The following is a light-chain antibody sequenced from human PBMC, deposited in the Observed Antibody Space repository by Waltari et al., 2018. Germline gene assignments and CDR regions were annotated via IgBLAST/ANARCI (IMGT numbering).Light chain of an antibody. CDR3: QQSNNWPYT. CDR1: QAISSA. J-gene: IGKJ2*01. Sequence: AVQLTQSPSSLSASVGDRVTITCRASQAISSALAWYQQKPGKAPNLLFYNASNLESGVPSRFSGSGSGTHFTLTISSLQSEDFAVYYCQQSNNWPYTFGQGTKLEIK. CDR2: NAS. V-gene: IGKV1D-13*01.